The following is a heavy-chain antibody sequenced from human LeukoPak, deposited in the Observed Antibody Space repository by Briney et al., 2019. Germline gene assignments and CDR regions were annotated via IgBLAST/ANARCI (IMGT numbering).Heavy chain of an antibody. CDR1: GGTFIIYA. Sequence: ASVRVSCKASGGTFIIYAISWVRQAPGQGGEWMGGIIPIFGTANYAQKFQGRVTITADESTSTAYMALSSLRSEDTAVYYCAREGNWNDFDYWGQGTLVTVSS. CDR2: IIPIFGTA. J-gene: IGHJ4*02. D-gene: IGHD1-1*01. CDR3: AREGNWNDFDY. V-gene: IGHV1-69*13.